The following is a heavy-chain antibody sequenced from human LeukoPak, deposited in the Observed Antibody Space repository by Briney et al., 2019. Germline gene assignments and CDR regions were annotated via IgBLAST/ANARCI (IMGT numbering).Heavy chain of an antibody. CDR2: IYHSGST. D-gene: IGHD2-15*01. CDR3: ARVFCSGGSCYSSTRNWFDP. Sequence: SQTLSLTCAVSGGSISSGGYSWSWLRQPPGKGLEWIGYIYHSGSTYYNPSLKSRVTISVDRSKNQFSLKLSSVTTADTAVYYCARVFCSGGSCYSSTRNWFDPWGREPWSPSPQ. J-gene: IGHJ5*02. V-gene: IGHV4-30-2*01. CDR1: GGSISSGGYS.